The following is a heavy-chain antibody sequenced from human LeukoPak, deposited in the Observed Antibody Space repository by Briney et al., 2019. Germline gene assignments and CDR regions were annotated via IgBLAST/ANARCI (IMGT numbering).Heavy chain of an antibody. V-gene: IGHV4-59*11. D-gene: IGHD4-17*01. J-gene: IGHJ3*02. CDR1: ADSFSSHY. Sequence: SETLSLNCAVSADSFSSHYRTWFRQPPVKGLESIGYISYIGSTNYNPSLKSRVTISIDTSKNQFSLKLSSVTAADTAVYYCARDLVTVTKGFDIWGQGTMVSVSS. CDR2: ISYIGST. CDR3: ARDLVTVTKGFDI.